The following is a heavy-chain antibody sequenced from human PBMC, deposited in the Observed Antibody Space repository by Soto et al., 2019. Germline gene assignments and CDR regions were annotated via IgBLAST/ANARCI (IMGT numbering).Heavy chain of an antibody. CDR2: ITYDGSFQ. V-gene: IGHV3-30*18. CDR3: AKDRVGGTFYTPLAF. Sequence: QVQLVESGGGVVQPGGSLRLSCQASGFNFDNYGMHWVRQAPGKGLEWVAVITYDGSFQYYADSVKGRFTISRDNSKNTLSLHLNTLKPEDTAVYYCAKDRVGGTFYTPLAFWGQGTLVTVSS. J-gene: IGHJ4*02. D-gene: IGHD1-7*01. CDR1: GFNFDNYG.